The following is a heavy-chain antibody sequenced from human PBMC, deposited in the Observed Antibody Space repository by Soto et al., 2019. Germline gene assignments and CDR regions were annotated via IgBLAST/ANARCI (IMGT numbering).Heavy chain of an antibody. CDR3: AKAAAADNYYYYGMDV. V-gene: IGHV3-48*03. Sequence: EVQLVESGGALVQPGGSLRLSCAASRFTFSTYEMIWVRQAPGKGLEWVSYISSSGNTVYYADSVKGRFTISRDNTRNSLYLQMNSLRAEDTAVYYCAKAAAADNYYYYGMDVWGQGTTVTVSS. CDR2: ISSSGNTV. CDR1: RFTFSTYE. D-gene: IGHD6-13*01. J-gene: IGHJ6*02.